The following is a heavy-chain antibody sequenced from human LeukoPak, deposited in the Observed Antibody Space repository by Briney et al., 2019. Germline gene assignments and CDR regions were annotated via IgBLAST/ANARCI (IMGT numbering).Heavy chain of an antibody. CDR3: ARVTTAYFDY. Sequence: PSETLSLTCTVSGGSISSYYWSWIRQPPGRGLDYIGYIYYSGSTNYSPSLKSRVTISVDTSKNQFSLKLSSVTAADTAVYYCARVTTAYFDYWGQGTLVTVSS. V-gene: IGHV4-59*01. CDR1: GGSISSYY. J-gene: IGHJ4*02. CDR2: IYYSGST. D-gene: IGHD3-22*01.